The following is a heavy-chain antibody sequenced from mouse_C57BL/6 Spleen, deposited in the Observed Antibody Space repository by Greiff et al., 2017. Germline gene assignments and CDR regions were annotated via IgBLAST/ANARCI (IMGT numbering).Heavy chain of an antibody. Sequence: EVQLQESGPGLVKPSQSLSLTCSVTGYSITSGYYWNWIRQFPGNKLEWMGYISYDGSNNYNPSLKNRIPITRDTAKNQFFLKLNSVTTEDTATYYCASDWDDFDYWGQGTTRTVSS. D-gene: IGHD4-1*01. V-gene: IGHV3-6*01. J-gene: IGHJ2*01. CDR1: GYSITSGYY. CDR2: ISYDGSN. CDR3: ASDWDDFDY.